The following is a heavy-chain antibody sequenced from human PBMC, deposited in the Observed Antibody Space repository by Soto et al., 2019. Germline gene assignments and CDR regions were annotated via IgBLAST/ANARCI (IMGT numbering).Heavy chain of an antibody. D-gene: IGHD2-2*01. Sequence: QVQLVESGGGVVQRGGSLRLSCAVSGFTFSNYIMHWVRQAPGKGLEWGAVISYDGTTKYYADSLKGRFTISRDNSKNTLFLQMNSLSPEDTAVYYCVHRSSSCDSSSCYEDWGQGTLVTISS. CDR1: GFTFSNYI. J-gene: IGHJ4*02. V-gene: IGHV3-30-3*01. CDR3: VHRSSSCDSSSCYED. CDR2: ISYDGTTK.